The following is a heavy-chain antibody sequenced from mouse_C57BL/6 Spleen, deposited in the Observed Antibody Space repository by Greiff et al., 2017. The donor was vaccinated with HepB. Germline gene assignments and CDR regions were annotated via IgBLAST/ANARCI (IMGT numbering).Heavy chain of an antibody. J-gene: IGHJ4*01. CDR2: IDPETGGT. V-gene: IGHV1-15*01. Sequence: QVQLQQSGAELVRPGASVTLSYKASGYTFTDYEMHWVKQTPVNGLEWIGAIDPETGGTDYNQKFKGKAILTADKSSSTAYMELRSLTSEDSAVYYRTSYDYGGFNYAMDYWGQGTSVTVSS. CDR1: GYTFTDYE. D-gene: IGHD2-4*01. CDR3: TSYDYGGFNYAMDY.